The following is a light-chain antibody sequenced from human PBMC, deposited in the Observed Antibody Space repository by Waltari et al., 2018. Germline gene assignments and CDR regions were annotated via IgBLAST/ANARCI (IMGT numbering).Light chain of an antibody. CDR1: TSDVGGYNY. J-gene: IGLJ3*02. CDR3: CSFAGTYTWV. CDR2: DVT. V-gene: IGLV2-11*01. Sequence: SALTQPRSVSGSPGQSVTISCTGTTSDVGGYNYVSWYQHHPGKAPKLMIFDVTQRPSGLPERFSGSKSAHTASLTISGLQAEDEADYYCCSFAGTYTWVFGGWTKVTVL.